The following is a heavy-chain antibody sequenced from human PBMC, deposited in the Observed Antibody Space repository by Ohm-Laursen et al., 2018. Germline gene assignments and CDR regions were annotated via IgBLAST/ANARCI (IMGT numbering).Heavy chain of an antibody. V-gene: IGHV3-23*01. J-gene: IGHJ5*02. CDR2: ISGSGSRT. D-gene: IGHD5-24*01. CDR1: GFTFSSYA. Sequence: SLRLSCAASGFTFSSYAMNWVRQAPGKGLEWVSGISGSGSRTYYADSVKGRFTISRDNSKNTVHLQMNSLRAEDTAVYYCARVSRGTLQSPWGQETLVTVSS. CDR3: ARVSRGTLQSP.